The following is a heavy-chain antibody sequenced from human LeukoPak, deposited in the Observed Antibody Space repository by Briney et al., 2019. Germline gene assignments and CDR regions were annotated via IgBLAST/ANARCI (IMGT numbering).Heavy chain of an antibody. J-gene: IGHJ4*02. CDR2: IYYSGST. CDR1: GGSISSGDYY. CDR3: ARDKGYSYGEYYFDY. V-gene: IGHV4-30-4*01. D-gene: IGHD5-18*01. Sequence: SETLSLTCTVSGGSISSGDYYWSWIRQPPGKGLEWIGYIYYSGSTYYNPSLKSRVTISVDTSKNQFSLKLSSVTAADTAVYYCARDKGYSYGEYYFDYWAREPWSPSPQ.